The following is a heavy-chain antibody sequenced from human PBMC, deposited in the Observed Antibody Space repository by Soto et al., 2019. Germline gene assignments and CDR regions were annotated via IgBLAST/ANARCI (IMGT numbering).Heavy chain of an antibody. J-gene: IGHJ6*02. D-gene: IGHD4-17*01. CDR1: GYTFPDYA. CDR3: ARAISSMTRTLDYHFYSMDI. CDR2: INAGNGNT. V-gene: IGHV1-3*01. Sequence: ASVKVSCKASGYTFPDYAIHWVRQAPGQRLEWMGWINAGNGNTKSSQKFQGRVTITADAATSRAYLELNSLRSEDTAIYFCARAISSMTRTLDYHFYSMDIWGQGTTVTVSS.